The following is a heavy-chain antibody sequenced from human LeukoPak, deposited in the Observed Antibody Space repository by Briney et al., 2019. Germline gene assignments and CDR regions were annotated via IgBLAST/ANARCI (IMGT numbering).Heavy chain of an antibody. J-gene: IGHJ4*02. V-gene: IGHV3-30*04. CDR3: AKVAKYYYGSETYYFFEH. CDR1: GFTFSRHP. CDR2: ILYDGSEK. D-gene: IGHD3-10*01. Sequence: GGSLRFSCAASGFTFSRHPMHWVRQAPGKGLEWVAVILYDGSEKYYTESVKGRFTISRDDAKSSLYLQMNSLRVEDTAVYYCAKVAKYYYGSETYYFFEHWGQGTPVTASS.